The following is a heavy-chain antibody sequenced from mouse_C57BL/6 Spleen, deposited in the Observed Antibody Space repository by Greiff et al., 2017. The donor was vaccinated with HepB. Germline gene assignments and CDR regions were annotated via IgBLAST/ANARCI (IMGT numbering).Heavy chain of an antibody. CDR1: GFTFSSYG. CDR3: ARSSYSTYAMDY. V-gene: IGHV5-6*01. D-gene: IGHD2-5*01. Sequence: EVMLVESGGDLVKPGGSLKLSCAASGFTFSSYGMSWVRQTPDKRLEWVATISSGGSYTYYPDSVKGRFTISRDNAKNTLYLQMSSLKSEDTAMYYCARSSYSTYAMDYWGQGTSVTVSS. J-gene: IGHJ4*01. CDR2: ISSGGSYT.